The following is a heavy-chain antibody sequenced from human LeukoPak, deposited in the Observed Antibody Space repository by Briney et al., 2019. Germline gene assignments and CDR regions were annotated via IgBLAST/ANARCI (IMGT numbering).Heavy chain of an antibody. CDR3: ARALRDVVVPAARGYGMDV. CDR2: INHSGST. Sequence: SETLSLTCAVYGGSFSGYYWSWIRQPPGKGLEWIGEINHSGSTNYNPSLKSRVTISVDTSKNQFSQKLSSVTAADTAVYYCARALRDVVVPAARGYGMDVWGKGTTVTVSS. D-gene: IGHD2-2*01. J-gene: IGHJ6*04. CDR1: GGSFSGYY. V-gene: IGHV4-34*01.